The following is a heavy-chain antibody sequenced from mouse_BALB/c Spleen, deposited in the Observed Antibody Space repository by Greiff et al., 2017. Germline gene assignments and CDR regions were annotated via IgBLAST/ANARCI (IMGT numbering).Heavy chain of an antibody. J-gene: IGHJ2*01. Sequence: DVKLQESGPSLVKPSQTLSLTCSVTGDSITSGYWNWIRKFPGNKLEYMGYISYSGSTYYNPSLKSRISITRDTSKNQYYLQLNSVTTEDTATYYCARKYYGSSYYFDYWGQGTTLTVSS. V-gene: IGHV3-8*02. D-gene: IGHD1-1*01. CDR2: ISYSGST. CDR3: ARKYYGSSYYFDY. CDR1: GDSITSGY.